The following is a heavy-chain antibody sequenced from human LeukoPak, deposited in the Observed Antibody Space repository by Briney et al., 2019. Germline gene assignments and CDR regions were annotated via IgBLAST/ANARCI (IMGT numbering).Heavy chain of an antibody. Sequence: SETLSLTCTVSGGSISSYYWSWIRQPPGKGLEWIGYIYYSGSTNYNPSLKSRVTISVDTSKNQFSLKLSSVTAADTAVYYCAREITSSGWYYSDYWGQGTLVTVSS. D-gene: IGHD6-19*01. J-gene: IGHJ4*02. V-gene: IGHV4-59*01. CDR3: AREITSSGWYYSDY. CDR2: IYYSGST. CDR1: GGSISSYY.